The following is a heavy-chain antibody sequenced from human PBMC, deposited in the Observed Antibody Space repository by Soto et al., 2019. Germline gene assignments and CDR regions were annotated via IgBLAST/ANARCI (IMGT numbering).Heavy chain of an antibody. V-gene: IGHV3-30*18. D-gene: IGHD2-21*01. J-gene: IGHJ4*02. CDR2: TRFDGSTE. Sequence: WGSLRLSCEGSGFFIDAYAIRCVRHSPVKWLQWVAVTRFDGSTEYSADSERGRFTVSRDISRNTFFLQLTNLRPDDTAMYYCAKDLSSNGLGCGHWGQGALVTVSS. CDR1: GFFIDAYA. CDR3: AKDLSSNGLGCGH.